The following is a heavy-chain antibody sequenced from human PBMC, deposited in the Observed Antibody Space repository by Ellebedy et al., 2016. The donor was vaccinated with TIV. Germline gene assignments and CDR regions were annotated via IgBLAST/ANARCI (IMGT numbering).Heavy chain of an antibody. V-gene: IGHV3-66*01. J-gene: IGHJ3*02. D-gene: IGHD3-10*01. CDR1: GLTVSSTY. CDR2: IHTGGDT. CDR3: AGETFNDVDLIIWGVLDT. Sequence: GGSLRLSCAASGLTVSSTYMSWVRQAPGKGLEWISVIHTGGDTNYADYVKGRFTMSRDTSKNTVHLQINSVRVEDTAVYYCAGETFNDVDLIIWGVLDTWGQGTMVTVSS.